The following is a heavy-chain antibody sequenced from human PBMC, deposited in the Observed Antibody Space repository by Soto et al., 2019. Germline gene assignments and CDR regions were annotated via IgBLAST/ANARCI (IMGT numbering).Heavy chain of an antibody. CDR3: AKDVLLRYYDILTGYDNWFDP. CDR2: ISGSGGST. J-gene: IGHJ5*02. V-gene: IGHV3-23*04. CDR1: GFTVSSNY. Sequence: EVQLVESGGGLIQPGGSLRLSCAASGFTVSSNYMSWVRQAPGKGLEWVSVISGSGGSTYYADSVKGRFTISRDNSKNTLYLQMNSLRAEDTAVYYCAKDVLLRYYDILTGYDNWFDPWGQGTLVTVSS. D-gene: IGHD3-9*01.